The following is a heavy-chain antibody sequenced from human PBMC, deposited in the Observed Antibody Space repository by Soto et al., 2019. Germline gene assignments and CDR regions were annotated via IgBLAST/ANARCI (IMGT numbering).Heavy chain of an antibody. Sequence: SVKVSCKASGGTFSSYAISWVRQAPGQGLEWMGGIIPIFGTANYAQKFQGRVTITADESTSTAYMELSSLRSEDTAVYYCARDDDSSGYYGTYYAFDIWGQGTMVTVSS. V-gene: IGHV1-69*13. D-gene: IGHD3-22*01. CDR2: IIPIFGTA. CDR3: ARDDDSSGYYGTYYAFDI. CDR1: GGTFSSYA. J-gene: IGHJ3*02.